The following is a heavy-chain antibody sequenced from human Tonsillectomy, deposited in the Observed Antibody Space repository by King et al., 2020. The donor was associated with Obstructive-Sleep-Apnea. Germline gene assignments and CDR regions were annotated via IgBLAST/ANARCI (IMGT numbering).Heavy chain of an antibody. D-gene: IGHD6-13*01. CDR1: GFTFDDYA. J-gene: IGHJ5*02. CDR3: AKDATGYSSSWPNWFDP. CDR2: ISWNSGSI. V-gene: IGHV3-9*01. Sequence: VQLVESGGGLVQPGRSLRLSCAASGFTFDDYAMHWVRQAPGKGLEWVSGISWNSGSIGYADSVKCRFTISRDNAKNSLYLQMNSLRAEDTALYYCAKDATGYSSSWPNWFDPWGQGTLVTVSS.